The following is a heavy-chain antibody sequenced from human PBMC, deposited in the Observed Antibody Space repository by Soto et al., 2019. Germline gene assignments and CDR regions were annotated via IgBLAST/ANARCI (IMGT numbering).Heavy chain of an antibody. CDR1: GYSFTSYW. Sequence: GESLKISCKGSGYSFTSYWIGWVRQMPGKGLEWMGIIYPGDSDTRYSPSFQGQVTISADKSISTAYLQWSSLKASDTAMYYCARLSSSQQLVYYYYGMDVWGQGTTVTVSS. V-gene: IGHV5-51*01. D-gene: IGHD6-13*01. J-gene: IGHJ6*02. CDR3: ARLSSSQQLVYYYYGMDV. CDR2: IYPGDSDT.